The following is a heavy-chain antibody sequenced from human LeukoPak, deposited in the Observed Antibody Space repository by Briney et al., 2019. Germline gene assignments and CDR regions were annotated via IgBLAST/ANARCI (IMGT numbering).Heavy chain of an antibody. Sequence: GGSLRLSCAASGFTFDDYAMHWVRQAPGKGLEWVSGISWNSGSIGYADSVKGRFTISRDNAKNSLYLQMNSLRAGDTAVYYCARKVALGAFDIWGQGTMVTVSS. D-gene: IGHD3-3*02. CDR2: ISWNSGSI. V-gene: IGHV3-9*01. CDR3: ARKVALGAFDI. J-gene: IGHJ3*02. CDR1: GFTFDDYA.